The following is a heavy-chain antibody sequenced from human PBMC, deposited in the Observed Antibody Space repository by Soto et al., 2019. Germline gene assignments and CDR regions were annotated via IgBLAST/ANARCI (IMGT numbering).Heavy chain of an antibody. J-gene: IGHJ4*02. CDR2: IYYSGST. Sequence: TPSLPLPVSWGPLSSSSFYWGWVPPPPGKGLEWIGSIYYSGSTYYNPSLKSRVTISVDTSKNQFSLKLSSVTAADTAVYYCARRGGVAAAMWGYWGQGTLVTVSS. CDR1: WGPLSSSSFY. D-gene: IGHD6-13*01. CDR3: ARRGGVAAAMWGY. V-gene: IGHV4-39*01.